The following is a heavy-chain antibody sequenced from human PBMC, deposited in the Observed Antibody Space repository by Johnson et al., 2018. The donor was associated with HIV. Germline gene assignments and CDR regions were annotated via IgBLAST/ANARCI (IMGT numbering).Heavy chain of an antibody. J-gene: IGHJ3*02. D-gene: IGHD6-13*01. CDR2: IGYDGSNK. V-gene: IGHV3-30*02. CDR3: ATDMGSSWYDPWDAFDS. Sequence: QVQLVESGGGLVQPGGSLRLSCAASGFTFSSYGIHWVRQAPGKGLEWVAVIGYDGSNKYYGDSVKGRFTISRDNAKNSLYLQMNSLRAEDTALYYCATDMGSSWYDPWDAFDSWGQGTVVTVSS. CDR1: GFTFSSYG.